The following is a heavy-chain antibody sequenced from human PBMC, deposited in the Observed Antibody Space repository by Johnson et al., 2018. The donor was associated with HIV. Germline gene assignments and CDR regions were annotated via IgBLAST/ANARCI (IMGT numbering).Heavy chain of an antibody. Sequence: VQLVESGGGLVQPGGSLRLSCAASGFTFSSYAMSWVRQAPGKGLEWVSVIYSGGSTYYADSVKGRFTISRDNSKNTLYLQINSLRPEDTAVYYCARLPSGYSRDDLDIWGQGTMVTVSS. D-gene: IGHD5-18*01. CDR1: GFTFSSYA. CDR3: ARLPSGYSRDDLDI. CDR2: IYSGGST. J-gene: IGHJ3*02. V-gene: IGHV3-23*03.